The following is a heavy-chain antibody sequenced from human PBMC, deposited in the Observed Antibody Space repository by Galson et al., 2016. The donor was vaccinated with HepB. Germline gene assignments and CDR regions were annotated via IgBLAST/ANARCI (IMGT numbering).Heavy chain of an antibody. CDR3: ARVVPPRAAANRGFGS. D-gene: IGHD2/OR15-2a*01. Sequence: SLRLSCAASGFTFNMYTMTWVRQAPGKGLEWVSSITPGSTYTHFADSVKGRFTISRDDAENSLYLHMNSLRAEDTALYYCARVVPPRAAANRGFGSWGQGTQVVVSS. V-gene: IGHV3-21*01. J-gene: IGHJ5*02. CDR1: GFTFNMYT. CDR2: ITPGSTYT.